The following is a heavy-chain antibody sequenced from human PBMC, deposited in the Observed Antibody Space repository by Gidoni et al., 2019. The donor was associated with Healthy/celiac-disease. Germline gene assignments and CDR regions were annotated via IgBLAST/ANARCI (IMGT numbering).Heavy chain of an antibody. CDR2: IIPILGIA. CDR1: GGTFSSYA. Sequence: QVQLVQSGAEVKKPGSSVKVPCKASGGTFSSYAISWVRQAPGQGLEWMGRIIPILGIANYAQKFQGRVTITADKSTSTAYMELSSLSSEDTAVYYCAREFDYDYVWGSYRLDYWGQGTLVTVSS. V-gene: IGHV1-69*04. CDR3: AREFDYDYVWGSYRLDY. D-gene: IGHD3-16*02. J-gene: IGHJ4*02.